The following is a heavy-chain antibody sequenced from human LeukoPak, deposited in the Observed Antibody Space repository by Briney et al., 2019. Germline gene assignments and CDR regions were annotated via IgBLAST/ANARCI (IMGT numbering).Heavy chain of an antibody. CDR3: AREGDHAFDI. J-gene: IGHJ3*02. CDR1: GFTVSSNL. D-gene: IGHD3-10*01. CDR2: IYGGGST. Sequence: SGGSLRLSCAASGFTVSSNLMAWVRQAPGKGLEWVSVIYGGGSTFYADSVKGRSTISRDNSQNTMYLQMNGLRAEDTAVYYCAREGDHAFDIWGQGTMVTVSS. V-gene: IGHV3-53*01.